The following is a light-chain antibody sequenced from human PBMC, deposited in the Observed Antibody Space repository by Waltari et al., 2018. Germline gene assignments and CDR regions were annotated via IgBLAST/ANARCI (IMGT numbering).Light chain of an antibody. CDR1: SGHSSNI. J-gene: IGLJ3*02. Sequence: QLVLTQSPSASASLGASVKLTCTLSSGHSSNIIAWHQQQPEKGPRSLMKVNSDGNHSKGDDLLVRFSGSRSGAERYLTISSLQSEEEADYYCETGGHGTWVFGGGTKLTVL. CDR2: VNSDGNH. CDR3: ETGGHGTWV. V-gene: IGLV4-69*01.